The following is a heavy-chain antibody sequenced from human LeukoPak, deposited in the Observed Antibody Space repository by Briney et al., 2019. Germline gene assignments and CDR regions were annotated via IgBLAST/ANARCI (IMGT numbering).Heavy chain of an antibody. CDR2: ISYDGSNK. V-gene: IGHV3-30*18. CDR1: GFTFTTYG. D-gene: IGHD3-22*01. J-gene: IGHJ3*02. Sequence: PGRSLRLSCAASGFTFTTYGMHWVRQAPGKGLEWVAVISYDGSNKYYADSVKDRFTISRDNSKNTLFLQMNSLRAEDTAVYYCAKVLIPDSYYDSTGAHDAFDIWGQGTMVTVSS. CDR3: AKVLIPDSYYDSTGAHDAFDI.